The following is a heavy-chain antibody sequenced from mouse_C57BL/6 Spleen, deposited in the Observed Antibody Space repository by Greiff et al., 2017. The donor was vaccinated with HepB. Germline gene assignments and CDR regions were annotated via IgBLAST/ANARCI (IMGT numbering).Heavy chain of an antibody. V-gene: IGHV1-54*01. CDR1: GYTFTNYL. Sequence: VQLQQSGAELVRPGPSVKVSCTASGYTFTNYLIEWVKQRPGQGLEWIGVINPGSGGTKYNEKFKGKATLTADKSSSTAYMKLSSLTSEDSAVYFGGREEIYEYAIDYWGQGTAVTVSS. CDR3: GREEIYEYAIDY. J-gene: IGHJ2*01. D-gene: IGHD2-4*01. CDR2: INPGSGGT.